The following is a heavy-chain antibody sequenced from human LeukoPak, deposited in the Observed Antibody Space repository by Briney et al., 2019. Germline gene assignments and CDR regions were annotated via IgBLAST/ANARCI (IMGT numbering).Heavy chain of an antibody. CDR1: GFSFSSYA. CDR3: AKTDYGDY. CDR2: ITGGGST. J-gene: IGHJ4*02. Sequence: GGSLRLSCAASGFSFSSYAMSWVRQAPGKGLEWVSAITGGGSTYYADSVRGRFTISRDDSKNTLYLQMNSLRAEDTAVYYCAKTDYGDYWGQGTLVTVSS. V-gene: IGHV3-23*01.